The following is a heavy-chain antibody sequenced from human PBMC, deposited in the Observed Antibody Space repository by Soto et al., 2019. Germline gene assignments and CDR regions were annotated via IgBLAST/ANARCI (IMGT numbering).Heavy chain of an antibody. CDR1: GYTFTSYY. J-gene: IGHJ5*02. CDR2: INPSGGST. V-gene: IGHV1-46*01. D-gene: IGHD1-26*01. Sequence: ASVKGSCKASGYTFTSYYMHWVRQAPGQGLEWMGIINPSGGSTSYAQKFQGRITMTRDTSTSTVYMELSSLRSEDTAVYYCARVRGDNWFDPWGQGTLVTVSS. CDR3: ARVRGDNWFDP.